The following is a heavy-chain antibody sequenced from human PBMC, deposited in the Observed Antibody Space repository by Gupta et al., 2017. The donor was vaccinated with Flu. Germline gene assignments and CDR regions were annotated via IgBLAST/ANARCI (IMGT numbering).Heavy chain of an antibody. Sequence: EVQLVESGGGLVQVGGSLRLSCAASGFTFSSYWMHWVRQLPGKGLVWVSRIKSDGSSTTYAESVKGRFTISRDNAKNTLYLQMNGLRAEDTALYYCTRVENGYYGRFDSWGQGTLVTVSS. CDR3: TRVENGYYGRFDS. D-gene: IGHD3-3*01. J-gene: IGHJ4*02. V-gene: IGHV3-74*01. CDR2: IKSDGSST. CDR1: GFTFSSYW.